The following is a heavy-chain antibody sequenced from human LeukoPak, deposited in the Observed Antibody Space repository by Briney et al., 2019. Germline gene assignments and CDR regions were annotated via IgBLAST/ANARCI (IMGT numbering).Heavy chain of an antibody. D-gene: IGHD3-10*01. V-gene: IGHV3-74*01. Sequence: GGSLRLSCAASGFTLSSYWVHWVRQPPGKGLMWLSRTNEDGSYADYADSVEGRFTISRDNAKNTVYLQMNSLRTEDTAVYFCGRINYNGDYWGRGTLVTVSS. J-gene: IGHJ4*02. CDR3: GRINYNGDY. CDR2: TNEDGSYA. CDR1: GFTLSSYW.